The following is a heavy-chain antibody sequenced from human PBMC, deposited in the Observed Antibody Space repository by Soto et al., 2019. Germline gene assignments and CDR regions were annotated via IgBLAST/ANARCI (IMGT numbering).Heavy chain of an antibody. Sequence: SETLSLTCAVSGGSISGGGFSWSWIRQPPGKGLEWIGYILHTGGTQYNPSLKSRVSMSVDKSKNQFSLHLTSVTAADTAVYYCARLQFGEGFDYWGQGTLVTVSS. CDR2: ILHTGGT. J-gene: IGHJ4*02. CDR1: GGSISGGGFS. CDR3: ARLQFGEGFDY. V-gene: IGHV4-30-2*01. D-gene: IGHD3-10*01.